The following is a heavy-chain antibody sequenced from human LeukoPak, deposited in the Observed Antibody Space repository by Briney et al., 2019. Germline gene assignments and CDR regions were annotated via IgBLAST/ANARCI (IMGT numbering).Heavy chain of an antibody. V-gene: IGHV3-74*01. D-gene: IGHD3-10*01. CDR1: GFTFSNYW. J-gene: IGHJ4*02. CDR3: ARDLVYGSGSCRH. Sequence: GGSLRLSCAASGFTFSNYWMQWVRQPPGKGLVWVSRINGEGGTSYADSVKGRFTISRDNAKNTVHLQMNSLRAEDTAVYYCARDLVYGSGSCRHWGQGTLVTVSS. CDR2: INGEGGT.